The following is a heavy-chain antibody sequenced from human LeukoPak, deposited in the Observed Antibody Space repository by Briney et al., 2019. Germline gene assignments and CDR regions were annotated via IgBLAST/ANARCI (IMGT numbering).Heavy chain of an antibody. CDR2: IIPIFGTA. CDR3: ARGYSSSWYYFDY. D-gene: IGHD6-13*01. V-gene: IGHV1-69*13. CDR1: GGTFSSYA. J-gene: IGHJ4*02. Sequence: AASVKVSCKASGGTFSSYAISWVRQAPGQGLEWMGGIIPIFGTANYAQKFQGRVMITADESTSTAYMELSSLRSEDTAVYYCARGYSSSWYYFDYWGQGTLVTVSS.